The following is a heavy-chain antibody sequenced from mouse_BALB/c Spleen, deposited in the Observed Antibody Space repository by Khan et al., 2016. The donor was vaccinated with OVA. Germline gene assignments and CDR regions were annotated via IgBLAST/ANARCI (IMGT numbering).Heavy chain of an antibody. Sequence: QMPLEESGAELMKPGASVKISCKATGYTFSSYWIEWVKQRPGHGFEWIGEILPGSGRNNYNEKFKGKATFTADTSSNTAYMQLSSLTAEDSAVYCGARGNYYGSSSWFGYWGQGTLVTVSA. CDR3: ARGNYYGSSSWFGY. J-gene: IGHJ3*01. V-gene: IGHV1-9*01. D-gene: IGHD1-1*01. CDR2: ILPGSGRN. CDR1: GYTFSSYW.